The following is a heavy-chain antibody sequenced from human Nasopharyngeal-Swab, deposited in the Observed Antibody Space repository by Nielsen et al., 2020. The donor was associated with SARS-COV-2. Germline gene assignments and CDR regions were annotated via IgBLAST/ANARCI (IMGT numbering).Heavy chain of an antibody. CDR2: ISSRSSNI. J-gene: IGHJ4*02. V-gene: IGHV3-21*01. CDR3: ARDIGGGRYGSDY. CDR1: GFVFSIYG. Sequence: GGSPRLSCAASGFVFSIYGMNWVRQAPGKGLEWVSSISSRSSNIYYADSVKGRFTISRDNAKSSLYLQMNSLRAEDTAVYYCARDIGGGRYGSDYWGQGTLVTVSS. D-gene: IGHD3-16*01.